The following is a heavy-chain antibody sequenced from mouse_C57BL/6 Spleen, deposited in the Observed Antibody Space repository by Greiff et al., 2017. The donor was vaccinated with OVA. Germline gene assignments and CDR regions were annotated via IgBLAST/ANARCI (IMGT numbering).Heavy chain of an antibody. CDR3: AREGLYYRNAMDY. D-gene: IGHD2-14*01. J-gene: IGHJ4*01. CDR1: GYTFTSYW. V-gene: IGHV1-55*01. CDR2: IYPGSGST. Sequence: VQLQQSGAELVKPGASVKMSCKASGYTFTSYWITWVKQRPGQGLEWIGDIYPGSGSTNYNEKFKSKATLTVDTSSSTAYMQLSSLTSEDSAVYYCAREGLYYRNAMDYWGQGTSVTVSS.